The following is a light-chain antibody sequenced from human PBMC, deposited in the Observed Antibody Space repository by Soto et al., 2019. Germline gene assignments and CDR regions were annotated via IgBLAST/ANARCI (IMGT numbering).Light chain of an antibody. CDR1: SSNIGAGHD. CDR3: QSYDSSLSGLV. J-gene: IGLJ1*01. V-gene: IGLV1-40*01. Sequence: QSALTQPPSVSGAPGQRVTISCTGSSSNIGAGHDVHWYQQLPGTAPKLLIYGNSNRPSGVPDRFSGSKSGTSASLAITGLQAEDEADYYCQSYDSSLSGLVFGTGTKVTVL. CDR2: GNS.